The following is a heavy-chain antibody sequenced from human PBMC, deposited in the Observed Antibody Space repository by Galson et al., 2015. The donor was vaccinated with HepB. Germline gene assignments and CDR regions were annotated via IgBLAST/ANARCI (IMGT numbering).Heavy chain of an antibody. D-gene: IGHD3-22*01. Sequence: SLRLSCAASGFTFSSYAMSWVRQAPGKGLEWVSGTSGTGGSTYYADSVKGRFTTSRDNPKNTLYLQMNSLRAEDTAVYYCAKDWRYYYDSSGYFDYWGQGTLVTVSS. CDR3: AKDWRYYYDSSGYFDY. CDR1: GFTFSSYA. CDR2: TSGTGGST. J-gene: IGHJ4*02. V-gene: IGHV3-23*01.